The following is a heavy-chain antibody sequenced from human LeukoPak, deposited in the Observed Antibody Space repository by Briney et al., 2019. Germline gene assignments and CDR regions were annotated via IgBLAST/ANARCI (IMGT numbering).Heavy chain of an antibody. CDR1: RGSINNYY. Sequence: SETLSHTRAVSRGSINNYYWSWIRQPPRKGLEWIGDIYYSGSTNYNSALKRRVTISVDTPKNQFSLFLSSVTAADTAVYYCVRGQPDSQWLVWYYLDYWGQGTLVTVSS. D-gene: IGHD6-19*01. J-gene: IGHJ4*02. V-gene: IGHV4-59*01. CDR3: VRGQPDSQWLVWYYLDY. CDR2: IYYSGST.